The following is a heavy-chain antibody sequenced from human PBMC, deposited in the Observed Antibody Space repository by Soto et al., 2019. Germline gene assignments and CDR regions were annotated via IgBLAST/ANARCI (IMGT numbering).Heavy chain of an antibody. Sequence: EAQLVESGGGLVQPGRSLRLSCVGSGFIFDDFAIHWVRQAPGKCLEWVSGISWNSDSIGYADSVKGRFTISRDNAKNALYLQMNSLRVEDTALYYCTKVGGLYDFWSGPLHFDLWGQGTLVTVSS. D-gene: IGHD3-3*01. CDR1: GFIFDDFA. CDR2: ISWNSDSI. V-gene: IGHV3-9*01. CDR3: TKVGGLYDFWSGPLHFDL. J-gene: IGHJ4*02.